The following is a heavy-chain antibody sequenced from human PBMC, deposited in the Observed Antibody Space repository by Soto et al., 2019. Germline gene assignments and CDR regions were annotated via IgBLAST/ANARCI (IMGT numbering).Heavy chain of an antibody. V-gene: IGHV5-51*01. Sequence: GESRKISCKGSGYSFTSHWIGWVRQMPGKGLEWMGIIYPGDPDTRYSPSFQGQVTISADKSISTAYLQWSSLKASDTAMYYCAVGTAMVTPDAFDIWGQGTMVTVSS. J-gene: IGHJ3*02. CDR2: IYPGDPDT. CDR1: GYSFTSHW. CDR3: AVGTAMVTPDAFDI. D-gene: IGHD5-18*01.